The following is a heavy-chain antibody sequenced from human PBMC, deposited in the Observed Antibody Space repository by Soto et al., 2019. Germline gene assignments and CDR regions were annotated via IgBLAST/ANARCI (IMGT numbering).Heavy chain of an antibody. D-gene: IGHD2-15*01. Sequence: QVQLVQSGAEVKKPGSSVKVSCKASGGTFSSYTISWVRHAPGQGVKWMGRIIPILGIANYAQKYQGRITITAHKSTSTAYLELSSLRSEDTAVYYWASWNVLVVAAPYGRDDWGQGTTVTVSS. CDR1: GGTFSSYT. CDR3: ASWNVLVVAAPYGRDD. CDR2: IIPILGIA. V-gene: IGHV1-69*02. J-gene: IGHJ6*02.